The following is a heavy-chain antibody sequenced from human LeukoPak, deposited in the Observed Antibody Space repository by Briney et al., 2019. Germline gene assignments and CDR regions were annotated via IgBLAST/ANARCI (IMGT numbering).Heavy chain of an antibody. V-gene: IGHV4-59*08. CDR1: GGSISSYY. CDR2: IYYSGST. J-gene: IGHJ4*02. D-gene: IGHD2-15*01. CDR3: ARHHDSLTYYLDH. Sequence: SETLSLTCTVSGGSISSYYWSWIRQPPGEGLEWIGYIYYSGSTNYNPSLESRVTISVDTSKNQFSLRLTSVTAADTAVYYCARHHDSLTYYLDHWGQGTLVTVSS.